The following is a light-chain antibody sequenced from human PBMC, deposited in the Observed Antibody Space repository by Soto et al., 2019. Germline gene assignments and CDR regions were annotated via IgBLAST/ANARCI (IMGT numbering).Light chain of an antibody. CDR2: EVS. CDR1: SSDVGGYND. CDR3: SSYTSSSTVV. J-gene: IGLJ2*01. Sequence: QSALTQPASVSGSPGQSITISCTGTSSDVGGYNDVSWYQQHPGKAPKLMIYEVSNRPSGVSNRFSGSKSGNTASLTISGLQAEDEAGYYCSSYTSSSTVVFGGGTKLTVL. V-gene: IGLV2-14*01.